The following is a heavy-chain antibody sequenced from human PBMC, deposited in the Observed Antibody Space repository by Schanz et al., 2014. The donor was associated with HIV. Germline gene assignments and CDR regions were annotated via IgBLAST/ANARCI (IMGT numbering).Heavy chain of an antibody. CDR1: GFTFDNYA. V-gene: IGHV3-23*01. CDR2: ITESGGRT. J-gene: IGHJ4*02. D-gene: IGHD3-22*01. Sequence: EVQLLESGGGLEQPGGSLRLSCSASGFTFDNYAMTWVRQAPGKGLEWVSSITESGGRTYSADSVNGRFTISRDNSKNTLYLQMTALRTDDTAVYYCAKPEYDSSGNSQSHFDYWGPGTLVTVSS. CDR3: AKPEYDSSGNSQSHFDY.